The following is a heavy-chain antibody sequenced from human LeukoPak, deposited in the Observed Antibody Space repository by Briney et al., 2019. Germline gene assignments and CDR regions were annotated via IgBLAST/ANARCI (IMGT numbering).Heavy chain of an antibody. D-gene: IGHD3-22*01. CDR1: GGSISGASYY. CDR2: IYSSGST. V-gene: IGHV4-61*02. J-gene: IGHJ3*02. CDR3: ARGPYSYDSSGAFDI. Sequence: SETLSLTCTVSGGSISGASYYWSWIRQPAGKGLEWIGRIYSSGSTNYNPSLKSRVTISLDTSKNQFSLKLSSVTAADTAVYFCARGPYSYDSSGAFDIWGQGTMVTVSS.